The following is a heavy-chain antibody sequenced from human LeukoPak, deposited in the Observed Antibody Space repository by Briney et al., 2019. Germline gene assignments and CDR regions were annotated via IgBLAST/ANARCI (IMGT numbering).Heavy chain of an antibody. CDR1: GYTFTDYY. V-gene: IGHV1-2*02. CDR2: ISPKSGGT. J-gene: IGHJ5*02. D-gene: IGHD3-16*01. Sequence: ASVKVSCKASGYTFTDYYMHWVRQAPGQGLEWMGWISPKSGGTNYAQKFQGRVTMTRDTSTSTAYMELSRLRSDDTAVYYCARDYVGYNWFDPWGQGTLVTVSS. CDR3: ARDYVGYNWFDP.